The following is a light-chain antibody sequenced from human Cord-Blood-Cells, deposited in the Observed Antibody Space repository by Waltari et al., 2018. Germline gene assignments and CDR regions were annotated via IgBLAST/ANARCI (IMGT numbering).Light chain of an antibody. CDR1: SSDVGSYNL. Sequence: QSALTQSAYVSGSPGQSITISCTGTSSDVGSYNLVSWYQQHPGKAPKLMIYEGSKRPSGVSNRFSGSKSGNTASLTISGLQTEDEADYYCCSYAGSSTLVFGGGTKLTVL. V-gene: IGLV2-23*01. CDR2: EGS. J-gene: IGLJ3*02. CDR3: CSYAGSSTLV.